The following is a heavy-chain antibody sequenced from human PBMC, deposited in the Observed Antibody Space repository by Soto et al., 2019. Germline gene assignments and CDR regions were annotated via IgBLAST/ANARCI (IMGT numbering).Heavy chain of an antibody. J-gene: IGHJ4*02. CDR3: ARWGRSGYPGNY. Sequence: QVQLVESGGGLVKPGGSLRLSCAASGFTFSDYYMSWIRQAPGQGLEWVSYISSSSSYTNYADSVKGRFTISRDNAKNSLYLQMNSLRAEDTAVYYCARWGRSGYPGNYWGQGPLVTVSS. CDR2: ISSSSSYT. V-gene: IGHV3-11*06. D-gene: IGHD5-12*01. CDR1: GFTFSDYY.